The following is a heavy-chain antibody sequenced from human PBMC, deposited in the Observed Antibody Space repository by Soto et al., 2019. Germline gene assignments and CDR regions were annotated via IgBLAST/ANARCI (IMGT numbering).Heavy chain of an antibody. CDR2: INPNSGGT. D-gene: IGHD3-22*01. J-gene: IGHJ6*02. V-gene: IGHV1-2*04. CDR1: GYTFTGYY. Sequence: GASVKASCKASGYTFTGYYMHWVRQAPGQGLEWMGWINPNSGGTNYAQKFQGWVTMTRDTSISTAYMELSRLRSDDTAVYYCARGPRITYSYDSSAYPYGMEGLGQGTTITVS. CDR3: ARGPRITYSYDSSAYPYGMEG.